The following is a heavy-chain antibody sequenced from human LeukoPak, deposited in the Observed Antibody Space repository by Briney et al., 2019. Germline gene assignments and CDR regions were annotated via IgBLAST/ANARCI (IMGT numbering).Heavy chain of an antibody. J-gene: IGHJ4*02. CDR3: ARGVDGYNPIDY. D-gene: IGHD5-24*01. CDR1: GGSISSGGYY. V-gene: IGHV4-39*07. CDR2: INHSGST. Sequence: PSETLSLTCTVSGGSISSGGYYWSWIRQHPGKGLEWIGEINHSGSTNYNPSLKSRVTISVDTSKNQFSLKLSSVTAADTAVYYCARGVDGYNPIDYWGQGTLVTVSS.